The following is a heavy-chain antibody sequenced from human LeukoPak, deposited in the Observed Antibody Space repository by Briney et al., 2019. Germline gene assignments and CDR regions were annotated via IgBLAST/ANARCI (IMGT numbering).Heavy chain of an antibody. CDR3: ARDRSGYANDAFDF. CDR1: GFTFSSFV. V-gene: IGHV3-64*04. Sequence: TGGSLRLSCSASGFTFSSFVMHWVRQAPGKGLEYVSAISSKGHSTYYADSVKGRFTISRDNSKNTMFLQMNSLRAEDTAVYHCARDRSGYANDAFDFWGQGTVVTVSS. D-gene: IGHD3-3*01. CDR2: ISSKGHST. J-gene: IGHJ3*01.